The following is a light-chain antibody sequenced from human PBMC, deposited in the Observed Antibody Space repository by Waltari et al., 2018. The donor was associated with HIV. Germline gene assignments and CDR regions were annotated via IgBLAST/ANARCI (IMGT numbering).Light chain of an antibody. J-gene: IGLJ2*01. Sequence: QALVTREPSLTLSPGGTVTRTGGSSTGAVTSGHHAYWFQPRTGQAPKTLIYGTHNKHSWTPARFSGSLLGGKASLTISGAQPEDEAKYYCLLSYAGARRVVFGGGTQLTVL. V-gene: IGLV7-46*01. CDR3: LLSYAGARRVV. CDR1: TGAVTSGHH. CDR2: GTH.